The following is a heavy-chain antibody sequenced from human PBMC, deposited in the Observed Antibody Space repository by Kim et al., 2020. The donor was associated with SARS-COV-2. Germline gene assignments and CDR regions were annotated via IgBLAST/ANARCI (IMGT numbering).Heavy chain of an antibody. CDR3: AKASVGRVCTFSY. V-gene: IGHV3-23*01. Sequence: GGSLRLSCAASGFTFSSYGMGWVRQAPGKGLEWVSSISVSGVSTYYTDSVKGRFTISRDNSKNTLYLQMNNLTAGDTAVYHCAKASVGRVCTFSYWGQGTLVTVSS. D-gene: IGHD1-26*01. CDR1: GFTFSSYG. J-gene: IGHJ4*02. CDR2: ISVSGVST.